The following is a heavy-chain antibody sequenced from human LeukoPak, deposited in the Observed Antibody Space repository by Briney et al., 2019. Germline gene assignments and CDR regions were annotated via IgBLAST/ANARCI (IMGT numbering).Heavy chain of an antibody. CDR3: AREATGTTWSLFDY. D-gene: IGHD1-1*01. Sequence: GASVKVSCKASGYTFSNYGIHWVRQAPGQGLEWMGWSSTNSDNANYAQKFQGRVTMTTDTSTSTAYMELRSLRSDDTAVYYCAREATGTTWSLFDYWGQGTLVTVSS. CDR1: GYTFSNYG. J-gene: IGHJ4*02. CDR2: SSTNSDNA. V-gene: IGHV1-18*01.